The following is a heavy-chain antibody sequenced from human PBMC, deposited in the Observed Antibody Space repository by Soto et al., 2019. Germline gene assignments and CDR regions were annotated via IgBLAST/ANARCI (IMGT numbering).Heavy chain of an antibody. J-gene: IGHJ5*02. CDR1: GLSLSTYA. V-gene: IGHV3-48*03. CDR2: ISGSSSAI. D-gene: IGHD6-13*01. CDR3: AKDLAAAGTGWFDP. Sequence: GGSLRLSCAASGLSLSTYAMNWVRQAPGKGLEWVSYISGSSSAIYYADSVRGRFTVSRDNAKSSLYLQMNSLTAEDTAVYYCAKDLAAAGTGWFDPWGQGTLVTVSS.